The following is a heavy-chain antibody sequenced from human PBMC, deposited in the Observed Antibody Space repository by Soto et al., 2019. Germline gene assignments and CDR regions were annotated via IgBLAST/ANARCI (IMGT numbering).Heavy chain of an antibody. D-gene: IGHD1-26*01. CDR3: AKDPVYSWIYDYCFDY. CDR2: VSNDGSNI. J-gene: IGHJ4*02. V-gene: IGHV3-30*18. Sequence: QVHLVESGGGVVHPGRSLRLSCAASEFAFSTYGMHWVRQAPGKGLEWVAVVSNDGSNIYYADSVRGRFTISRDNSKNMLYLQMNSMRAEDTAVYYCAKDPVYSWIYDYCFDYWGQGTLVTVSS. CDR1: EFAFSTYG.